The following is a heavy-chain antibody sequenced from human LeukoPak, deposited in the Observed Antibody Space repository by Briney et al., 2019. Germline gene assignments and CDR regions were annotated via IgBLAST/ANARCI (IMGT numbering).Heavy chain of an antibody. V-gene: IGHV4-39*01. CDR1: GDSISRSGYY. Sequence: SSETLFLTCTVSGDSISRSGYYWGWVRQPPGKGLEWIGSIFYTGSTYFNPSLQSRATISGDTSTNQFSLNLYSVTDADTAVYYCARRPSPPDAFDIWGQGTMVTVSS. CDR3: ARRPSPPDAFDI. CDR2: IFYTGST. J-gene: IGHJ3*02.